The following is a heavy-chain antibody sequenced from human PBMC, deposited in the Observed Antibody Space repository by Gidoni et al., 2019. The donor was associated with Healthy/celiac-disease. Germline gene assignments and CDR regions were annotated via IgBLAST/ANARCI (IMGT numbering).Heavy chain of an antibody. CDR2: IYYSGST. CDR1: GGSISSYY. CDR3: ARDGGYSYGYVGYYGMDV. Sequence: QVQLQESGPGLVKPSETLSLTCTVSGGSISSYYWSWIRQPPGKGLEWIGYIYYSGSTNYNPSLKSRVTISVDTSKNQFSLKLSSVTAADTAVYYCARDGGYSYGYVGYYGMDVWGQGTTVTVSS. D-gene: IGHD5-18*01. V-gene: IGHV4-59*01. J-gene: IGHJ6*02.